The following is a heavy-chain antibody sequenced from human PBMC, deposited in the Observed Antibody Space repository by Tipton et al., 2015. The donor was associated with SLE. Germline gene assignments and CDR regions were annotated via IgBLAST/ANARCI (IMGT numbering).Heavy chain of an antibody. D-gene: IGHD5/OR15-5a*01. J-gene: IGHJ4*02. CDR1: GFTFSSSA. CDR2: LSGSGIWT. CDR3: AKVRPGLAY. Sequence: SLRLSCAASGFTFSSSAMSWVRQAPGKGLEWVSGLSGSGIWTYYADSVKGRFIISRDNSKNTLYLQMNTLRVEDTAVYYCAKVRPGLAYWGQGTLVTVSS. V-gene: IGHV3-23*01.